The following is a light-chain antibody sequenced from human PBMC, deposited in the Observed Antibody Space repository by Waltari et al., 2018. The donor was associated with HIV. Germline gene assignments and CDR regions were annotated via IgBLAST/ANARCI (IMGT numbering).Light chain of an antibody. J-gene: IGLJ3*02. Sequence: QSVLTPPPSVSGAPGKRVTIPCTGSSSNIGAGYDVPWYQQIPGTAPKRLIYGNSHRRSGVPDRFAGSKSGTSASLAITGLQAEDEADYYCQSYDSSRSVWVFGGGTKLTVL. CDR2: GNS. CDR3: QSYDSSRSVWV. V-gene: IGLV1-40*01. CDR1: SSNIGAGYD.